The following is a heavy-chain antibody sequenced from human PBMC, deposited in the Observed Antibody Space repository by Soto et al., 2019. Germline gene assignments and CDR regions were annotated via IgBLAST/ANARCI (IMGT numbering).Heavy chain of an antibody. V-gene: IGHV1-2*04. CDR2: INPNSGGT. CDR3: AKEVTVTPHPGMDV. CDR1: GYTFTGYY. J-gene: IGHJ6*02. Sequence: ASVKVSCKASGYTFTGYYMHWVRQAPGQGLEWMGWINPNSGGTNYAQKLQGWVTMTRDTSISTAYMELSRLRSDDTAVYYCAKEVTVTPHPGMDVWGQGTTVTVSS. D-gene: IGHD4-4*01.